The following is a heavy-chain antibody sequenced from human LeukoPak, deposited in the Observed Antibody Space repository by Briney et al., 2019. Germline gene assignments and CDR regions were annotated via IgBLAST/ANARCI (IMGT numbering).Heavy chain of an antibody. Sequence: SETLSLTCTVSGGSLSSYYWSWIRQPAGKGLEWIGRIYTSGSTNYNPSLKSRVTMSVDMSKNQFSLKLSSVTAADTAVYYCALSQVRGKHFDYWGQGTLVTVSS. D-gene: IGHD3-10*01. CDR1: GGSLSSYY. CDR3: ALSQVRGKHFDY. V-gene: IGHV4-4*07. J-gene: IGHJ4*02. CDR2: IYTSGST.